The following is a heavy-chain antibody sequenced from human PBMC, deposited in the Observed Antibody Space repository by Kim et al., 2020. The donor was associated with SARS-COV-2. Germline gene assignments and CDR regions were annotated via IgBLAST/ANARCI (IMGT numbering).Heavy chain of an antibody. CDR1: GYTFTSYA. CDR2: INTNTGNP. Sequence: ASVKVSCKASGYTFTSYAMNWVRQAPGQGLEWMGWINTNTGNPTYAQGFTGRFVFSLDTSVSTAYLQISSLKAEDTAVYYCASPLHSRYYDFWMVSYYYYGMDVWGQGTTVTVSS. V-gene: IGHV7-4-1*02. J-gene: IGHJ6*02. D-gene: IGHD3-3*01. CDR3: ASPLHSRYYDFWMVSYYYYGMDV.